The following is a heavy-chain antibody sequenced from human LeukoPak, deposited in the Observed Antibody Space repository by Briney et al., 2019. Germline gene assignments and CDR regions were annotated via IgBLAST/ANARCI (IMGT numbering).Heavy chain of an antibody. CDR2: IYYSGST. D-gene: IGHD3-10*01. Sequence: SETLSLTCTVSGGSISSYYWSWIRQPPWKGLEWIGYIYYSGSTNYNPSLKSRVTISVDTSKNQFSLKLSSVTAADTAVYYCARDFFVDYGSGSYYRRMDVWGQGTTVTVSS. V-gene: IGHV4-59*01. CDR1: GGSISSYY. J-gene: IGHJ6*02. CDR3: ARDFFVDYGSGSYYRRMDV.